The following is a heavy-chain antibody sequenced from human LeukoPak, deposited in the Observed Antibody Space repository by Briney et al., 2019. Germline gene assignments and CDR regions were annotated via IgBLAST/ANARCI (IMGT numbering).Heavy chain of an antibody. Sequence: SVKVSCKASGGTFSSYAISWVRQAPGQGLEWMGRIIPILGIANYAQKFQGRVTITADKSTSTAYMELSSLRSEDTAVYYCAREDVGGMATIYWGQGTLVTVSS. CDR3: AREDVGGMATIY. CDR2: IIPILGIA. D-gene: IGHD5-24*01. V-gene: IGHV1-69*04. J-gene: IGHJ4*02. CDR1: GGTFSSYA.